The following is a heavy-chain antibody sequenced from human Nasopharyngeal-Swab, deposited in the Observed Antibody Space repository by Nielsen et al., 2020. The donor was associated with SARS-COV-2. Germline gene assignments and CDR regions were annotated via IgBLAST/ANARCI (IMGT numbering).Heavy chain of an antibody. V-gene: IGHV4-39*07. Sequence: SETLSLTCTVSGGSISSGGYFWNWIRQPPGKGLEWIGEINHSGSTYYSPFLKSRVTISVDTSNNQFSLRLSSVTAADTAVYYCARAGRVGDAYTGLDVWGQGTTVTVSS. J-gene: IGHJ6*02. D-gene: IGHD5-24*01. CDR2: INHSGST. CDR1: GGSISSGGYF. CDR3: ARAGRVGDAYTGLDV.